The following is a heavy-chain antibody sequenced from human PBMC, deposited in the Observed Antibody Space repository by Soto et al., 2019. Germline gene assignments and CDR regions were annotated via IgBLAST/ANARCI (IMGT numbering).Heavy chain of an antibody. J-gene: IGHJ4*02. Sequence: QLQLQESGPGLVKPSETLSLTCTVSGGSISSSSYYWVWIRQPPGKGLEWIGSIYYSGSTYYNPSLKSRVTISVDTSKNQFSLKLSSVTAADTAVYYCARHQVDTAMGFDYWGQGTLVTVSS. CDR3: ARHQVDTAMGFDY. D-gene: IGHD5-18*01. CDR1: GGSISSSSYY. V-gene: IGHV4-39*01. CDR2: IYYSGST.